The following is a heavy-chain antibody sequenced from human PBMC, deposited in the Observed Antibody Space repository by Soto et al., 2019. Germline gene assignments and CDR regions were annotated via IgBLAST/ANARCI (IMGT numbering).Heavy chain of an antibody. Sequence: QVQLQESGPGLVKPPGTLSITCAVSGDSISSSSWWSWVRLPPGKGLEWIGEIYHSGTTNYNPSLKSRVTISVDKSKNQFSLKLSSVTAADTAVYYCTRRGDGSGSLDYWGQGTLVTVSS. CDR2: IYHSGTT. V-gene: IGHV4-4*03. D-gene: IGHD3-10*01. CDR3: TRRGDGSGSLDY. J-gene: IGHJ4*02. CDR1: GDSISSSSW.